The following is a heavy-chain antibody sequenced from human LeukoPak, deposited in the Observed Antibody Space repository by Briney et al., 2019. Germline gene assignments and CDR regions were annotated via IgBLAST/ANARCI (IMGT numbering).Heavy chain of an antibody. D-gene: IGHD3-10*01. Sequence: NASETLSLTCTVSGGSISSYYWSWLRQPAGKGLEWIGRIYTSGSTNYNPSLKSRVTMSVDTSKNQFSLKLSSVTAADTAVYYCARDTYYYGSGSYGLDYWGQGTLVTVSS. CDR1: GGSISSYY. J-gene: IGHJ4*02. CDR2: IYTSGST. CDR3: ARDTYYYGSGSYGLDY. V-gene: IGHV4-4*07.